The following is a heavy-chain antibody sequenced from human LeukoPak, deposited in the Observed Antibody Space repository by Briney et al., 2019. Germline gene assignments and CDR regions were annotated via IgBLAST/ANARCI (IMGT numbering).Heavy chain of an antibody. D-gene: IGHD5-18*01. Sequence: PGRSLRLSCAASGFTSSSYAMHWVRQAPGKGLEWVAVISYDGSNKYYADSVKGRFTISRDNSKNTLYLQMNSLRAEDTAVYYCARIQLWPDHDAFDIWGQGTMVTVSS. V-gene: IGHV3-30-3*01. CDR2: ISYDGSNK. CDR1: GFTSSSYA. J-gene: IGHJ3*02. CDR3: ARIQLWPDHDAFDI.